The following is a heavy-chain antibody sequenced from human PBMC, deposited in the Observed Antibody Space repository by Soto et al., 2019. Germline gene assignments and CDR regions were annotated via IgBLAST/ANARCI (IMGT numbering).Heavy chain of an antibody. CDR3: AKDSLGGGERIGGYFDS. J-gene: IGHJ4*02. V-gene: IGHV3-23*01. CDR1: GFTFSSYA. CDR2: ISGSGGST. D-gene: IGHD3-16*01. Sequence: GGSLRLSCAASGFTFSSYAMSWVRQAPGEGLEWGSAISGSGGSTYYADSVKGRFTISRDNSKNTLYLQMNSLRAEDTAVYYCAKDSLGGGERIGGYFDSWGQGTLVTVSS.